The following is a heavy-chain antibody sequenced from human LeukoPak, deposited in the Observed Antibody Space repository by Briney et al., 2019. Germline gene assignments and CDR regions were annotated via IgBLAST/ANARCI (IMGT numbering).Heavy chain of an antibody. Sequence: PGGSLRLSCAASGFTFRDFYMSWIRQAPGKGLEWVSYISGSGTTIYNADSVKGRFTISRDNAKNSLYLQMNSLRAEDTAVYYCARLFCGGDCYPYNWFDPWGQGTLVTVSS. CDR3: ARLFCGGDCYPYNWFDP. V-gene: IGHV3-11*04. J-gene: IGHJ5*02. CDR1: GFTFRDFY. CDR2: ISGSGTTI. D-gene: IGHD2-21*02.